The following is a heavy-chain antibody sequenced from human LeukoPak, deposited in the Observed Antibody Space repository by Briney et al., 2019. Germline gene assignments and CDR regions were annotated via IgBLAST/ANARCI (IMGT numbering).Heavy chain of an antibody. V-gene: IGHV4-39*07. CDR1: GGSISSSSYY. D-gene: IGHD6-13*01. CDR2: IYYSGST. CDR3: ARDRGPVAAAKNTLDY. J-gene: IGHJ4*02. Sequence: SETLSLTCTVSGGSISSSSYYWGWIRQPPGKGLEWIGSIYYSGSTYYNPSLKSRVTISVDTSKNQFSLKLSSVTAADTAVYYCARDRGPVAAAKNTLDYWGQGTLVTVSS.